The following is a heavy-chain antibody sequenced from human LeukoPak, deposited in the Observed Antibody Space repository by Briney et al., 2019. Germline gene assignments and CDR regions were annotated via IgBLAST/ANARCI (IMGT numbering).Heavy chain of an antibody. J-gene: IGHJ3*02. Sequence: GGSLRLSCAASGFSFNRYSIKWVRQAPGKGLEWVSYISFSSTTIYYGDSVKGRFTISRDNAKSSAYLQMDSLRVEDTAMYYCAGWPSSSWYKVAAFGIWGQGTMVTVSS. D-gene: IGHD6-13*01. CDR1: GFSFNRYS. V-gene: IGHV3-48*01. CDR3: AGWPSSSWYKVAAFGI. CDR2: ISFSSTTI.